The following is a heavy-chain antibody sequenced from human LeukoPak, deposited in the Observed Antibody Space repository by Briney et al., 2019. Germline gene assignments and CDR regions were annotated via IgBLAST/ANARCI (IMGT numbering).Heavy chain of an antibody. CDR1: GFTFSSHA. D-gene: IGHD6-13*01. Sequence: GGSLRLSCAASGFTFSSHAMSWVRQAPGKGLEWVSAISGSGGSTYYADSVKGRFTISRDNSENTLYLQMNSLRAEDTAVCYCATKGPAAAASSDYWGQGTLVTVSS. J-gene: IGHJ4*02. V-gene: IGHV3-23*01. CDR2: ISGSGGST. CDR3: ATKGPAAAASSDY.